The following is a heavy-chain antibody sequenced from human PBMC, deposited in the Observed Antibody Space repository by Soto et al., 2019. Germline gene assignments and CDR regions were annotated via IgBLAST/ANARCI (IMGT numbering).Heavy chain of an antibody. CDR1: GYRFTSYY. V-gene: IGHV1-46*03. D-gene: IGHD5-12*01. Sequence: GASVKVSCKASGYRFTSYYRHWVRQTPGKGLEWMGMINPSGSGTSYAQKFQGRVTMTRDTSTSTVYMELSSLRSEDTAVYYCARDRGQYSGYDYYYYYYMDVWGKGTTVTVSS. CDR2: INPSGSGT. CDR3: ARDRGQYSGYDYYYYYYMDV. J-gene: IGHJ6*03.